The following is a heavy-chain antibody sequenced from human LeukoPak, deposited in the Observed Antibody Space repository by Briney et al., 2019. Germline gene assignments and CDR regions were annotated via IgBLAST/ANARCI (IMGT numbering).Heavy chain of an antibody. CDR3: ARLTTVEKGRSVIDY. J-gene: IGHJ4*02. Sequence: GASVKVSCKASGGTFSSYAISWVRQAPGQGREWMGRIIPILGIANYAQKFQGRVTITADKSTSTAYMELSSLRSEDTAVYCCARLTTVEKGRSVIDYWGQGTLVTVSS. CDR1: GGTFSSYA. CDR2: IIPILGIA. V-gene: IGHV1-69*04. D-gene: IGHD4-23*01.